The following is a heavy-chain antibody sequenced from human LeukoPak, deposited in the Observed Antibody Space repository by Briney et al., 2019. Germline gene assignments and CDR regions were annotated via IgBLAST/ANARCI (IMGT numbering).Heavy chain of an antibody. CDR2: ISSSSSYI. CDR1: GFTFSSYS. J-gene: IGHJ3*02. V-gene: IGHV3-21*01. CDR3: AKDLGGAVAGITFDI. D-gene: IGHD6-19*01. Sequence: GGSLRLPCAASGFTFSSYSMNWVRQAPGKGLEWVSSISSSSSYIYYADSVKGRFTISRDNSKNTLYLQMNSLRAEDTAVYYCAKDLGGAVAGITFDIWGQGTMVTVSS.